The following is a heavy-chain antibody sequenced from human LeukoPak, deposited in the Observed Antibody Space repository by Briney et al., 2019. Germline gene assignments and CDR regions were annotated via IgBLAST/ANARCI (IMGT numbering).Heavy chain of an antibody. Sequence: SETLSLTCTVSGYSITSGYYWGWIRQPPGKGLEWIGNIYHSGSTYYNPSLKSRVTISVDTSKNQFSLKLSSATAAETAVYYCARDSFGEFLENRFDPWGQGTLVTVSS. CDR3: ARDSFGEFLENRFDP. J-gene: IGHJ5*02. D-gene: IGHD3-10*01. CDR2: IYHSGST. V-gene: IGHV4-38-2*02. CDR1: GYSITSGYY.